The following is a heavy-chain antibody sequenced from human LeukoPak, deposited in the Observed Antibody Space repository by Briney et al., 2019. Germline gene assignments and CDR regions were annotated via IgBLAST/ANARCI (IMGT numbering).Heavy chain of an antibody. CDR1: GFTFDDYA. CDR2: INWNSDSI. Sequence: GGSLRLSCAVSGFTFDDYAMHWVRQVPGKGLEWVSGINWNSDSIGYADSVKGRFTTSRDNAKNSLYLQMNSLRAEDTAVYYCARDSSGWYPFDYWGQGTLVTVSS. D-gene: IGHD6-19*01. CDR3: ARDSSGWYPFDY. V-gene: IGHV3-9*01. J-gene: IGHJ4*02.